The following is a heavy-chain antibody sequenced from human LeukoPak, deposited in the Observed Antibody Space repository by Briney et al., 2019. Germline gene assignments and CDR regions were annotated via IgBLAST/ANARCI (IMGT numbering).Heavy chain of an antibody. V-gene: IGHV3-9*01. J-gene: IGHJ4*02. CDR1: GLTFDDYA. CDR2: ISWNSGSI. D-gene: IGHD1-26*01. Sequence: PGRSLRLSCAASGLTFDDYAMHWVRQAPGKGLEWVSGISWNSGSIGYADSVKGRFTISRDNAKNSLYLQMSSLRAEDTALYYCAKEGAALFDYWGQGTLVTVSS. CDR3: AKEGAALFDY.